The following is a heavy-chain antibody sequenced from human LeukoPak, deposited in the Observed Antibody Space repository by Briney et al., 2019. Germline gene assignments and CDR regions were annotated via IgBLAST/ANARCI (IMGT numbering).Heavy chain of an antibody. CDR3: ARLGRMATTKNNWFDP. CDR1: GYSFTSYW. Sequence: GESLKISCKGSGYSFTSYWIGWVRQMPGKGLEWMGIIYPGDSDTRYSPSFQGQVTISADKSISTAYLQWSSLKASDTAMYYCARLGRMATTKNNWFDPWGQGTLVTVSS. J-gene: IGHJ5*02. CDR2: IYPGDSDT. V-gene: IGHV5-51*01. D-gene: IGHD5-24*01.